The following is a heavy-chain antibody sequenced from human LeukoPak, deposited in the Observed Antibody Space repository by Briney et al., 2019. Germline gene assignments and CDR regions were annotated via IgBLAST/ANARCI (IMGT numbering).Heavy chain of an antibody. D-gene: IGHD1-7*01. CDR2: IDWDDDK. CDR1: GFSLSTSGMC. Sequence: SGPALLHPTPPLTLTFTFSGFSLSTSGMCVSWIRQPPGEALEWLARIDWDDDKYYSTSLKTRLTISKDTSKNQVVLTMTNMDPVDTATYYCARTRITGTIWFDPWGQGTLVTVSS. CDR3: ARTRITGTIWFDP. J-gene: IGHJ5*02. V-gene: IGHV2-70*11.